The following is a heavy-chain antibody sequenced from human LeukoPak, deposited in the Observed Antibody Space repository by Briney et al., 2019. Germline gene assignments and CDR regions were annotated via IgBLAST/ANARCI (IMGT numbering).Heavy chain of an antibody. CDR3: AKRYSGSRGFDY. Sequence: GGSLRLSCAASGFTFRSYDMHWVRQATGKGLEWVSGIGTAGEIYYPGSVKGRFTISRENAKNSLYLQMNSLRAEDTAVYYCAKRYSGSRGFDYWGQGTLVTVSS. J-gene: IGHJ4*02. V-gene: IGHV3-13*01. CDR1: GFTFRSYD. CDR2: IGTAGEI. D-gene: IGHD1-26*01.